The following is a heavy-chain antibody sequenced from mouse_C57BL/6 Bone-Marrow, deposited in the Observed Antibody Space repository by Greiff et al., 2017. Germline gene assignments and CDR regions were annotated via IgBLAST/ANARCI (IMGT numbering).Heavy chain of an antibody. J-gene: IGHJ2*01. Sequence: QVQLQQPGAELVRPGSSVKLSCKASGYTFTSYWMDWVKQRPGQGLEWIGNIYPSDSETHYNQKFKDKATLTVDKSSSTAYMQLSSLTSEDSAVYYGARENYDYFDYWGQGTTLTVSS. CDR2: IYPSDSET. D-gene: IGHD1-1*01. V-gene: IGHV1-61*01. CDR3: ARENYDYFDY. CDR1: GYTFTSYW.